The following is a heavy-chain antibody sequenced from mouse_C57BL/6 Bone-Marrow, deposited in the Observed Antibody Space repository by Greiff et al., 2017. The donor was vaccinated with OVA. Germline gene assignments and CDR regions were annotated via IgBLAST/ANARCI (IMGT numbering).Heavy chain of an antibody. Sequence: QVQLQQPGAELVKPGASVKLSCKASGYTFTSYWMHWVKQRPGQGLEWIGMIHPNSGSTNYNEKFKSKATLTVDKSSSTAYMQLSSLTSEDSAVYYCARGLLWLRRHYFDYWGQGTTLTVSS. CDR2: IHPNSGST. D-gene: IGHD2-2*01. V-gene: IGHV1-64*01. J-gene: IGHJ2*01. CDR1: GYTFTSYW. CDR3: ARGLLWLRRHYFDY.